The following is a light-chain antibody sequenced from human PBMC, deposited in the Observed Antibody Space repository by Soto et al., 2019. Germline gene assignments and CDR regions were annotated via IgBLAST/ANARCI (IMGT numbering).Light chain of an antibody. CDR2: DVT. CDR3: SSYTTINTVVL. V-gene: IGLV2-14*03. CDR1: TSDIGAYNY. J-gene: IGLJ3*02. Sequence: QSALTQPASVSGSPGQSITFSCTGTTSDIGAYNYVSWYQHHPGKAPKLLIYDVTARPSGVSDRFSGSKSGTTASLTISGVQAEDEADYFCSSYTTINTVVLFGGGTKLTVL.